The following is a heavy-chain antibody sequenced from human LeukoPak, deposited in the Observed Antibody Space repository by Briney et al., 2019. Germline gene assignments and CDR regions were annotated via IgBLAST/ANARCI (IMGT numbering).Heavy chain of an antibody. J-gene: IGHJ3*01. CDR3: VTSIGPYGSKNGFDV. D-gene: IGHD6-19*01. CDR1: GGSISNYY. Sequence: PSETLSLTCTVSGGSISNYYWTWMRQPPGKELEWIGNIYYTGNTNYNPSLKSRVSISVGTSRNQFSLTLTSVTAADTAVYYCVTSIGPYGSKNGFDVWGPGTMVTVSS. CDR2: IYYTGNT. V-gene: IGHV4-59*08.